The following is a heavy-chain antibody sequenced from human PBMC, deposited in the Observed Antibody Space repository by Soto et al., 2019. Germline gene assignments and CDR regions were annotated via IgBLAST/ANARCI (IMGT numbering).Heavy chain of an antibody. J-gene: IGHJ4*02. Sequence: ETLSLTCAASGFTFSSYAMSWVRQAPGKGLEWVSAISGSGGSTYYADSVKGRFTISRDNSKNTLYLQMNSLRAEDTAVYYCAKDLLMGCSSTSCPYYFDYWGQGTLVTVSS. D-gene: IGHD2-2*01. CDR2: ISGSGGST. CDR1: GFTFSSYA. CDR3: AKDLLMGCSSTSCPYYFDY. V-gene: IGHV3-23*01.